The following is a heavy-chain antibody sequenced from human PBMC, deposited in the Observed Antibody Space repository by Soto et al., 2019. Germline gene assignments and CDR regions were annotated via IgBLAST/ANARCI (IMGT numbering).Heavy chain of an antibody. V-gene: IGHV4-59*01. D-gene: IGHD2-2*01. CDR3: ARDRDIVVVPGSHYYYYYGMDV. J-gene: IGHJ6*02. Sequence: PSETLSLTCSVSGGSISSYYWSWIRQPPGKGLEWIGYIYYSGSTNYNPSLKSRVTISVDTSKNQFSLKLSSVTAADTAVYYCARDRDIVVVPGSHYYYYYGMDVWGQGTTVTVSS. CDR1: GGSISSYY. CDR2: IYYSGST.